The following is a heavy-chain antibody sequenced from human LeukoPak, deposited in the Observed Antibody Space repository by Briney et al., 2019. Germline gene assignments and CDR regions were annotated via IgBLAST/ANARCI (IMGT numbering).Heavy chain of an antibody. CDR1: GGSISSGGYY. Sequence: SQTLSLTCTVSGGSISSGGYYWSWIRQHPGKGLEWIGYIYYSGSTYYNPSLKSRATISVDTSKNQFSLKLSSVTAADTAVYYCARESGDSSGYYDWGQGTLVTVSS. CDR2: IYYSGST. D-gene: IGHD3-22*01. J-gene: IGHJ4*02. V-gene: IGHV4-31*03. CDR3: ARESGDSSGYYD.